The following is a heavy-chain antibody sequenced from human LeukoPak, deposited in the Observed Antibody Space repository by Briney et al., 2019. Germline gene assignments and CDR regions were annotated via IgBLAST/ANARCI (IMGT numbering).Heavy chain of an antibody. CDR1: AGSISSDY. V-gene: IGHV4-59*08. Sequence: SETLSLTCVVSAGSISSDYWSWIRQPPGKGLEWIGCISYSGATNYNPSLNSRVTISIDTSKTQFSLRLTSVTAADTAVYYCARHQLRGFLNDNWGQGALVTVSS. J-gene: IGHJ4*02. CDR2: ISYSGAT. CDR3: ARHQLRGFLNDN. D-gene: IGHD3-10*01.